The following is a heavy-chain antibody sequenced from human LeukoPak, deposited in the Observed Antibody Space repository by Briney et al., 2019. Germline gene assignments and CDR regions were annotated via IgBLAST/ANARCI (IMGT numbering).Heavy chain of an antibody. D-gene: IGHD3/OR15-3a*01. CDR1: GGTFSSYA. CDR3: ARAPSLGWFIDY. CDR2: IIPILGIA. Sequence: GASVKVSCKASGGTFSSYAISWVRQAPGQGLEWMGRIIPILGIANYAQKFQGRVTITADKSTSTAYMELSSLRSEDTAVYYCARAPSLGWFIDYWGQGTLVTVSS. V-gene: IGHV1-69*04. J-gene: IGHJ4*02.